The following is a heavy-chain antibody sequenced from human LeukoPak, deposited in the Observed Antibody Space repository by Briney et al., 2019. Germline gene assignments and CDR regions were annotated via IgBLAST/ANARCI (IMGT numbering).Heavy chain of an antibody. V-gene: IGHV4-39*01. J-gene: IGHJ4*02. Sequence: SETLSLTCTVSGGSISSSSYYWGWIRQPPGKGLEWIGSIYYSGSTYYNPSLKSRVTISVDTSKNQFSLKLSSVTAADTAVYYCARRPDNGEWTGEGYYFDYWGQGTLVTVSS. D-gene: IGHD3-10*01. CDR2: IYYSGST. CDR1: GGSISSSSYY. CDR3: ARRPDNGEWTGEGYYFDY.